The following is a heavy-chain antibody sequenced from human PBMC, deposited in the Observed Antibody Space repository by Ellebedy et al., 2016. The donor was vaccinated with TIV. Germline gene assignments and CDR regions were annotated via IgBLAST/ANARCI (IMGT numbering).Heavy chain of an antibody. Sequence: GESLKISCAAFGFTFTSYGLHWVRQAPGKGLEWVAFVSYNGFNTYYRDSVRGRFSISRDNAKDTLYLQMSSLRHVDTAVYHCVRGKGYDFGEEWGQGTLVSVSS. V-gene: IGHV3-30*03. J-gene: IGHJ4*02. D-gene: IGHD4-17*01. CDR3: VRGKGYDFGEE. CDR1: GFTFTSYG. CDR2: VSYNGFNT.